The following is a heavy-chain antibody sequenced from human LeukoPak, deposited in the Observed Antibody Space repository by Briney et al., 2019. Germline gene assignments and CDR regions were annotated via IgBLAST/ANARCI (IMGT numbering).Heavy chain of an antibody. J-gene: IGHJ3*02. Sequence: GGSLRLSRAASGFTFDDYTMHWVRQAPGKGLEWVSLISWDGGSTYYADSVKGRFTISRDNSKNSLYLQMNSLRTEDTALYYCAKDGAGRGAFDIWGQGTMVTVSS. CDR1: GFTFDDYT. CDR2: ISWDGGST. D-gene: IGHD3-16*01. V-gene: IGHV3-43*01. CDR3: AKDGAGRGAFDI.